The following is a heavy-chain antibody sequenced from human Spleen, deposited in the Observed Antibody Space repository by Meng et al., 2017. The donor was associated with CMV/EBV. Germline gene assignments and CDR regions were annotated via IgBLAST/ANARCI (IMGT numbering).Heavy chain of an antibody. CDR2: IYYSGST. D-gene: IGHD4-11*01. CDR1: GGSISSYY. J-gene: IGHJ4*02. V-gene: IGHV4-59*01. Sequence: SETLSLTCSVSGGSISSYYWSWIRQPPGKGLEWIGYIYYSGSTNYNPSLKSRVIISVDTSKNQFSLKLSSVTAADTAVYYCAKEGYDHSNPNFFDSWGQGTLVTVSS. CDR3: AKEGYDHSNPNFFDS.